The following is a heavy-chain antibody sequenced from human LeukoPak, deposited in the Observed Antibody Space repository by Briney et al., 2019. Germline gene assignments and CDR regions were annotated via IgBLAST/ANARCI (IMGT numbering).Heavy chain of an antibody. D-gene: IGHD1-26*01. CDR2: IYPGDSDT. J-gene: IGHJ3*02. Sequence: GESLKISCKGSGYSFTSYWIGWVRPMPGKGLEWMGIIYPGDSDTRYIPSFQGQVTISADKSISTAYLQWSSLKASDTAMYYCGRHQHSGSYGAFDIWGQGTMVTVSS. CDR3: GRHQHSGSYGAFDI. V-gene: IGHV5-51*01. CDR1: GYSFTSYW.